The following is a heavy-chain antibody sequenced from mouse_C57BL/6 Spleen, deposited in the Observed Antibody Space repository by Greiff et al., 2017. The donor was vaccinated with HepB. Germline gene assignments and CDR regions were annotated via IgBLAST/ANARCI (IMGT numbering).Heavy chain of an antibody. D-gene: IGHD1-1*01. CDR1: GYTFTGYW. J-gene: IGHJ1*03. V-gene: IGHV1-9*01. CDR3: ARLGYGSSYGYFDV. Sequence: VQLQQSGAELMKPGASVKLSCKATGYTFTGYWIEWVKQRPGHGLEWIGEILPGSGSTNYNGKFKGKATFTADTSSNTAYMQLSSLTTEDSAIYYCARLGYGSSYGYFDVWGTGTTVTVSS. CDR2: ILPGSGST.